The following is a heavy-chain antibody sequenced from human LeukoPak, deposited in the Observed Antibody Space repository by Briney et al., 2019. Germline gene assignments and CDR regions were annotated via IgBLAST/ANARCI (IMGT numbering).Heavy chain of an antibody. CDR2: ISSSSSTI. J-gene: IGHJ6*03. Sequence: GGSLRLSCAASGLTFSSYSMNWVRQAPGKGLEWVSYISSSSSTIYYADAVKGRFRISRDSSENILYLQMNSLRAEDTAVYYCAKDRCSNGIGCYYYYMDVWGKGTTVTISS. CDR3: AKDRCSNGIGCYYYYMDV. V-gene: IGHV3-48*01. D-gene: IGHD2-8*01. CDR1: GLTFSSYS.